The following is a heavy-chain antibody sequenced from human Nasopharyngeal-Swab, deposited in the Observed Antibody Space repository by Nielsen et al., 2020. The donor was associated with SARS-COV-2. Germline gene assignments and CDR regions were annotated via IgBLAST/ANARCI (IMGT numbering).Heavy chain of an antibody. CDR3: AKDREATYYYGSGSFDY. D-gene: IGHD3-10*01. CDR1: GFTFSSYA. V-gene: IGHV3-23*01. Sequence: GESLKISGAASGFTFSSYAMSWVRQAPGKGLEWVSAISGSGGSTYYADSVKGRFTISRDSSKNTLYLQMNSLRAEDTAVYYCAKDREATYYYGSGSFDYWGQGTLVTVSS. J-gene: IGHJ4*02. CDR2: ISGSGGST.